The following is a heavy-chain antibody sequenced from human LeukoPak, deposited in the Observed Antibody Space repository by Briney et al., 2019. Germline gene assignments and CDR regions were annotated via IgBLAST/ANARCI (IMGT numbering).Heavy chain of an antibody. J-gene: IGHJ5*02. D-gene: IGHD1/OR15-1a*01. CDR1: SGFISSVSYY. Sequence: SETLSLTCTVCSGFISSVSYYWAWIRQPPGKGLEWIGNIYYSGSTYYNPSLKSRVTISVDNSKNQISLKLRAEDTAITSLYYCARRTPNTSLRDPWGQGTLVTVSS. V-gene: IGHV4-39*01. CDR2: IYYSGST. CDR3: ARRTPNTSLRDP.